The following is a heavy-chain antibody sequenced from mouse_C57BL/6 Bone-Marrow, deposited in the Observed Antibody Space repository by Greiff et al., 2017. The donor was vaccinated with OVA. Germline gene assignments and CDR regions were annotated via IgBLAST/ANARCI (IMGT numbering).Heavy chain of an antibody. V-gene: IGHV5-4*01. D-gene: IGHD4-1*01. CDR2: ISDGGSYT. J-gene: IGHJ2*01. CDR1: GFTFSSYA. Sequence: DVKLVESGGGLVKPGGSLKLSCAASGFTFSSYAMSWVRQTPEKRLEWVATISDGGSYTYYPDNVKGRLTISRDNAKNNLYLQMSHLKSEDTAMYYGGRDGVTGSFDYWGQGTTLTVSS. CDR3: GRDGVTGSFDY.